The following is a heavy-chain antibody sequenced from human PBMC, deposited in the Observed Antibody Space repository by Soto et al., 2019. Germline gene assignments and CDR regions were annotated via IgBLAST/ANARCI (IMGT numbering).Heavy chain of an antibody. CDR1: GGTFGDSG. D-gene: IGHD3-10*01. CDR2: ILPVFRTP. Sequence: QMNLVQSGPEVRKPGASVKVSCKASGGTFGDSGIDCVRQAPGHGLEWMGGILPVFRTPRNAQKFEGRVSLTVDEVTNSAFMEWHILRPEDTATYYCARDDGEGGMAVWGQVTTVIVSS. V-gene: IGHV1-69*01. CDR3: ARDDGEGGMAV. J-gene: IGHJ6*02.